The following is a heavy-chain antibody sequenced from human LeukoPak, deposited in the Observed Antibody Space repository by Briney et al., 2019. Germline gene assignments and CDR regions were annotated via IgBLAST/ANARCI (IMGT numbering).Heavy chain of an antibody. Sequence: SETLSLTCTVSGGSISSYYWSWIRQPPGKGLEWIGYIYYSGSTNYNPSLKSRVTVSVDTSKNQFSLKLSSVTAADTAVYYCARVQFSRPVGRKNDAFDIWGQGTMVTVSS. CDR3: ARVQFSRPVGRKNDAFDI. D-gene: IGHD1-26*01. CDR2: IYYSGST. J-gene: IGHJ3*02. V-gene: IGHV4-59*01. CDR1: GGSISSYY.